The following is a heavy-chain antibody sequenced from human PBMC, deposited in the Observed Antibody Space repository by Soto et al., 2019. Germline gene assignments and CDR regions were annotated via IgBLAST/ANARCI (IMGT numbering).Heavy chain of an antibody. Sequence: QVQLVESGAEVKKPGASVKVSCKASGYTFTNYGISWVRQAPGQGLEWMGWISGYNGNTKYAQKFQGRVTMTTDTPTKTAYMDLGSLRSDDTAVYYCARDREYYYDSSGNYYYHYGMDVWGQGTTVTVS. CDR1: GYTFTNYG. CDR2: ISGYNGNT. CDR3: ARDREYYYDSSGNYYYHYGMDV. V-gene: IGHV1-18*04. J-gene: IGHJ6*02. D-gene: IGHD3-22*01.